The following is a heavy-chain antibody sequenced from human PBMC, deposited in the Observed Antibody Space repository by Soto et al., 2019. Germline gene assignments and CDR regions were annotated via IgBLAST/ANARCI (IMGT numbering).Heavy chain of an antibody. V-gene: IGHV3-30-3*01. D-gene: IGHD5-12*01. CDR1: GFTFSSYA. CDR2: ISYDGSNK. J-gene: IGHJ3*02. Sequence: QVQLVESGGGVVQPGRSLRLSCAASGFTFSSYAMHWVRQAPGKGLEWVAVISYDGSNKYYADSVKGRFTISRDNSKNTLYLQMISLRAEDTAVYYCARVDIVATIYNDAFDIWGQGTMVTVSS. CDR3: ARVDIVATIYNDAFDI.